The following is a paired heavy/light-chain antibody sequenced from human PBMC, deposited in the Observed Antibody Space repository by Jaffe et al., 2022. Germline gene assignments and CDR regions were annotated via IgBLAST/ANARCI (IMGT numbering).Light chain of an antibody. Sequence: QSALTQPASVSGSPGQSITISCTGTSSDVGGYNYVSWYQQHPGKAPKLMIYDVSNRPSGVSNRFSGSKSGNTASLTISGLQAEDEADYYCSSYTSSSTLPNWVFGGGTKLTVL. CDR3: SSYTSSSTLPNWV. CDR1: SSDVGGYNY. CDR2: DVS. V-gene: IGLV2-14*03. J-gene: IGLJ3*02.
Heavy chain of an antibody. CDR3: ARERLGGSGSYYIRSYYFDY. V-gene: IGHV4-61*02. CDR1: GGSISSGSYY. J-gene: IGHJ4*02. D-gene: IGHD3-10*01. CDR2: IYTSGST. Sequence: QVQLQESGPGLVKPSQTLSLTCTVSGGSISSGSYYWSWIRQPAGKGLEWIGRIYTSGSTNYNPSLKSRVTISVDTSKNQFSLKLSSVTAADTAVYYCARERLGGSGSYYIRSYYFDYWGQGTLVTVSS.